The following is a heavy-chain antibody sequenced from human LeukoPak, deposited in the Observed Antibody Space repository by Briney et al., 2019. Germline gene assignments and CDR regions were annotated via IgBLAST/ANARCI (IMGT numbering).Heavy chain of an antibody. V-gene: IGHV7-4-1*02. D-gene: IGHD6-13*01. J-gene: IGHJ1*01. CDR3: ARTLTVAGGKYFQH. Sequence: ASVKVSCKASGGTFSSYAINWVRQAPGQGLEWMGWINTNTGNPTYVQGFTGRFVFSLDTSVSTAYLQISSLKAEDTAVYYCARTLTVAGGKYFQHWGQGTLVTVSS. CDR1: GGTFSSYA. CDR2: INTNTGNP.